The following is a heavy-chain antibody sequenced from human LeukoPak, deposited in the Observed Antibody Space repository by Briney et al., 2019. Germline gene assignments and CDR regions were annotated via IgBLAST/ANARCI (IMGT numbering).Heavy chain of an antibody. D-gene: IGHD2-15*01. Sequence: SGPALVKPTQTLTLTCTFSGFSLSTPEMCVTWIRQPPGKALEWLARIDWDDNKFYSPSLRTRLTISKDTPKNQVVLRMTNMDPVDTGTYYCARMTPDSPSFDYWGQGALITVSS. CDR3: ARMTPDSPSFDY. CDR1: GFSLSTPEMC. V-gene: IGHV2-70*17. CDR2: IDWDDNK. J-gene: IGHJ4*02.